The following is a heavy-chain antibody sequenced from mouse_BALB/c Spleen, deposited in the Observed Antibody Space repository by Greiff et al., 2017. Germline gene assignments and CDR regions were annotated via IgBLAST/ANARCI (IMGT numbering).Heavy chain of an antibody. J-gene: IGHJ1*01. D-gene: IGHD3-1*01. CDR2: ISSGSSTI. V-gene: IGHV5-17*02. Sequence: VQLKESGGGLVQPGGSRKLSCAASGFTFSSFGMHWVRQAPEKGLEWVAYISSGSSTIYYADTVKGRFTISRDNPKNTLFLQMTSLRSEDTAMYYCARGLRYFDVWGAGTTVTVSS. CDR3: ARGLRYFDV. CDR1: GFTFSSFG.